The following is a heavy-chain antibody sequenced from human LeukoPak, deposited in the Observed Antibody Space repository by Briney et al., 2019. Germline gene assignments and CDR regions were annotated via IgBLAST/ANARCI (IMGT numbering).Heavy chain of an antibody. CDR3: ARGEILRFLEWLSALDMGV. V-gene: IGHV1-58*01. CDR1: GFTFTSSA. D-gene: IGHD3-3*01. J-gene: IGHJ6*03. Sequence: SVKVSCKASGFTFTSSAVQWVRQARVQRLEWIGWIVVGSGNTNYAQKFQGRVTMTRDTSISTAYMELSRLRSDDTAVYYCARGEILRFLEWLSALDMGVWGKGTTVTVSS. CDR2: IVVGSGNT.